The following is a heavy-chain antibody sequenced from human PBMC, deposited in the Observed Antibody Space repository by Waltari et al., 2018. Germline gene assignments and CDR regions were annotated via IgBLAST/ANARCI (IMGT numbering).Heavy chain of an antibody. Sequence: QVQLQESGPGLVKPSETLSLTCAVSGYSISSGYYWGWIRQPPGKGLEWIGSISQRGGTDYTPSSKSRVTISVDTSKNQFSLKLSSVTAADTAVHYCARRRPSSSWYLPWYFDLWGRGTLVTVSS. D-gene: IGHD6-13*01. CDR2: ISQRGGT. V-gene: IGHV4-38-2*01. CDR1: GYSISSGYY. CDR3: ARRRPSSSWYLPWYFDL. J-gene: IGHJ2*01.